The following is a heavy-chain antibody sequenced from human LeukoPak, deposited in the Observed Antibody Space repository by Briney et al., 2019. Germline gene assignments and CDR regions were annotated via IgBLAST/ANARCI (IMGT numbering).Heavy chain of an antibody. J-gene: IGHJ4*02. D-gene: IGHD3-10*01. CDR1: GYTFTSYG. V-gene: IGHV1-18*01. Sequence: ASVKVSCKASGYTFTSYGISWVRQAPGQGLEWMGWISAHNGNTNYAQKLQGRVTMTTDTSTSTAYMELRSLRSDDTAVYYCARSGYYGSGNYYHLHLAYWGQGTLVTVSS. CDR3: ARSGYYGSGNYYHLHLAY. CDR2: ISAHNGNT.